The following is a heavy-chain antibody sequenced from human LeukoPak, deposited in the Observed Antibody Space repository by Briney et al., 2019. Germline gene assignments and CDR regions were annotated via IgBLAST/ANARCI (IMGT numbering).Heavy chain of an antibody. Sequence: SETLSLTCAVYGGSFSGYYWSWIRQPPGKGLEWIGEINHSGSTNYNPSLKSRVTISVDTSKNPFSLKLSSVTAADTAVYYCARAKVARDSGSYYRKGRYVYYFDSWGQGTLVTVSS. CDR3: ARAKVARDSGSYYRKGRYVYYFDS. J-gene: IGHJ4*02. V-gene: IGHV4-34*01. D-gene: IGHD3-10*01. CDR1: GGSFSGYY. CDR2: INHSGST.